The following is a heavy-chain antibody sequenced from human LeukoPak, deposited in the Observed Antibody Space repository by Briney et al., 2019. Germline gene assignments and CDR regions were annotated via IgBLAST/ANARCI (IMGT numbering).Heavy chain of an antibody. V-gene: IGHV3-21*01. J-gene: IGHJ6*04. Sequence: GGSPRLSCLASKFTFNNCAMTWVRQAPGKGLEWVSSISGSGDNMDYADSVKGRFTISRDNAKNSLYLQMNSLRAEDTAVYYCAELGITMIGGVWGKGTTVTISS. CDR2: ISGSGDNM. CDR1: KFTFNNCA. CDR3: AELGITMIGGV. D-gene: IGHD3-10*02.